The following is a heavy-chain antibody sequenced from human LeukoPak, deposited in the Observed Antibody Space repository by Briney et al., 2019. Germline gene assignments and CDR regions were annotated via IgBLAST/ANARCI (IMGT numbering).Heavy chain of an antibody. D-gene: IGHD4-17*01. Sequence: PGGSLRLSCAASGFTFSDYYMSWIRQAPGEGLEWVSYISSSGSTIYYADSVKGRFTISRDNAKNSLYLHMNSLRAEDTAVYYCARVKHGDYARNAFDIWGQGTMVTVSS. V-gene: IGHV3-11*01. J-gene: IGHJ3*02. CDR2: ISSSGSTI. CDR1: GFTFSDYY. CDR3: ARVKHGDYARNAFDI.